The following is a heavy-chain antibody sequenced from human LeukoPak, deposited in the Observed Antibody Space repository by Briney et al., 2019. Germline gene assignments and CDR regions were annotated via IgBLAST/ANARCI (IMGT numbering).Heavy chain of an antibody. J-gene: IGHJ2*01. CDR2: IYTSGST. CDR1: GGSISSYY. V-gene: IGHV4-4*07. D-gene: IGHD3-22*01. CDR3: ARDFLPSGSGYYYRWYFDL. Sequence: SETLSLTCTVSGGSISSYYWSWIRQPAGKGLEWIGRIYTSGSTNYNPSLKSRVTMSVDTSKNQFSLKLSSVTAADTAVYYCARDFLPSGSGYYYRWYFDLWGRGTLVTVSS.